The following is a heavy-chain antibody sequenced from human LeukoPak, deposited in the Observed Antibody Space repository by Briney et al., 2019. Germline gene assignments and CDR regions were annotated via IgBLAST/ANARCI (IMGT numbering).Heavy chain of an antibody. CDR1: GYTFTDYY. V-gene: IGHV1-2*02. CDR3: ARDMDTGPDLFDY. Sequence: GASVKVSCKASGYTFTDYYLHWVRQAPGQGLEWMGWINPNSGDTDHAQKFQGRVTMTRDTSISTAYMELSRLRYDDTAVYYCARDMDTGPDLFDYWGQGTLVTVSS. CDR2: INPNSGDT. J-gene: IGHJ4*02. D-gene: IGHD5-18*01.